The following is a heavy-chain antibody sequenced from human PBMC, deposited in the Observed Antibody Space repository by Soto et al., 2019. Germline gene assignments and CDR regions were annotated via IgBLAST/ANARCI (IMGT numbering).Heavy chain of an antibody. Sequence: QVQLQESGPGLVNPSQTLSLTCTVSGGSIMSGNYYCNWIRQHPGKGLEWIGYNQYTGNPFYNPSHKWRFNITGDTSENQFSQEQNYMCGADTGVYFCATGVLCAGELFFAYGGQGTGVTVST. V-gene: IGHV4-31*03. CDR1: GGSIMSGNYY. J-gene: IGHJ4*02. CDR3: ATGVLCAGELFFAY. CDR2: NQYTGNP. D-gene: IGHD3-10*01.